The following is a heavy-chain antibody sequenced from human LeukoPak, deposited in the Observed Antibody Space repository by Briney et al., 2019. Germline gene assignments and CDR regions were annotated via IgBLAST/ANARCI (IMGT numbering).Heavy chain of an antibody. J-gene: IGHJ3*02. D-gene: IGHD3-22*01. Sequence: SQTLSLTCTVSGGSISSGSYYWSWIRQPAGKGLEWIGRIYSTGSTNYNPSLKSRVAMSVDTSKNQFSLKLSFVTAADTAVYYCAREAGDPSGYYYDKGAFDIWGQGTMVTVSS. CDR1: GGSISSGSYY. V-gene: IGHV4-61*02. CDR3: AREAGDPSGYYYDKGAFDI. CDR2: IYSTGST.